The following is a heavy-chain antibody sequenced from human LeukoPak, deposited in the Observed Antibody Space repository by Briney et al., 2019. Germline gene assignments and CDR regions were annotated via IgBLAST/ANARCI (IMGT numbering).Heavy chain of an antibody. Sequence: GXLRLSFAASGFTFSSYGMEWVRPAPGKGMGWVAFIRYDGSNKYYADSVKGRFTISRDNSKNTLYLQMNSLRAEDTAVYYCAKSCSSTSCYTPPLDYWGQGTLVTVSS. J-gene: IGHJ4*02. V-gene: IGHV3-30*02. CDR3: AKSCSSTSCYTPPLDY. CDR1: GFTFSSYG. CDR2: IRYDGSNK. D-gene: IGHD2-2*02.